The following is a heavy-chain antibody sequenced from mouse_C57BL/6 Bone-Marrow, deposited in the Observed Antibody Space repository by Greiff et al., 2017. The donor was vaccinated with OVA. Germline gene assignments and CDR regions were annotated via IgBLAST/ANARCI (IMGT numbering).Heavy chain of an antibody. CDR2: IHPNSGST. CDR3: AHSGSSFDY. J-gene: IGHJ2*01. Sequence: VQLVESGAELVKPGASVKLSCKASGYTFTSYWMHWVKQRPGQGLEWIGMIHPNSGSTNYNEKFKSKATLTVDKSSSTAYMQLSSLTSEDSAVYYCAHSGSSFDYWGQGTTLTVSS. CDR1: GYTFTSYW. D-gene: IGHD1-1*01. V-gene: IGHV1-64*01.